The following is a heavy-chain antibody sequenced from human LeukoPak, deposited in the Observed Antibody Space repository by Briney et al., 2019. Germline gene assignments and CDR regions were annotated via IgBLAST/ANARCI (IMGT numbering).Heavy chain of an antibody. CDR2: IKSKTDGGTI. V-gene: IGHV3-15*01. CDR3: ATYGIGSCLRY. D-gene: IGHD6-19*01. Sequence: GGSLRLSCAASGFTVSNDYMAWVRQDPGKGLEWVGRIKSKTDGGTIDYAAPVEGRFTISRDDSKTTLYLQMNSLKTEDTAVYYCATYGIGSCLRYWGQGTLVTVSS. J-gene: IGHJ4*02. CDR1: GFTVSNDY.